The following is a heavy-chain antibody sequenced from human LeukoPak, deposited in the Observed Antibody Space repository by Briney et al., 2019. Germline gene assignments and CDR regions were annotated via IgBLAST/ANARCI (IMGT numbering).Heavy chain of an antibody. CDR1: GGSISSGSYY. J-gene: IGHJ4*02. CDR3: ARVYSSSWSYYFDY. Sequence: SQTLSLTCTVSGGSISSGSYYWSWIRQPAGKGLEWIGRIYTSGSTNYNPSLKSRVTISVDTFKNQFSLKLSSVTAADTAVYYCARVYSSSWSYYFDYWGQGTLVTVSS. CDR2: IYTSGST. D-gene: IGHD6-13*01. V-gene: IGHV4-61*02.